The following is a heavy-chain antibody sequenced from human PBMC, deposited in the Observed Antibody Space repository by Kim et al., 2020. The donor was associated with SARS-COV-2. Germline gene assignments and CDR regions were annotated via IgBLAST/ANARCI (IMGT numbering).Heavy chain of an antibody. CDR2: EK. CDR3: ARVFYYVFDY. V-gene: IGHV3-7*01. Sequence: EKYYVDSVKGRYTSARDNAKNALYLQMNRLRAEDTAVYYCARVFYYVFDYWGQGTLVTVSS. J-gene: IGHJ4*02. D-gene: IGHD3-22*01.